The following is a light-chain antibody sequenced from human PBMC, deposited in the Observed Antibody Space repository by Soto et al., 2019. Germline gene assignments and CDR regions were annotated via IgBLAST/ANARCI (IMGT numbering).Light chain of an antibody. CDR1: QSVGNC. CDR3: QQCSNWPPIT. J-gene: IGKJ5*01. V-gene: IGKV3-11*01. CDR2: DAS. Sequence: EIVLTQSLATLSLSPGERATLSCRASQSVGNCLAWYQQRPGQAPSLLIYDASSRAPGIPARFSGSRSGTDFTLTISSLEPEDFAVYYCQQCSNWPPITFGQGTRLEIK.